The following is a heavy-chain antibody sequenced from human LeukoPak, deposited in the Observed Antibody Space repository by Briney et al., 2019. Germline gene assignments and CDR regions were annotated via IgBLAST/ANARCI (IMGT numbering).Heavy chain of an antibody. CDR2: IYHSGST. V-gene: IGHV4-38-2*02. Sequence: PSETLSLTCAVSGYSIISGYYWGWIRQPPVKGLEWIGSIYHSGSTYYNPSLKSRVTISVDTSKNQFSLKLSSVTAADTAVYYCAREGGGYYDRSGYYPLQHGGQGTLVTVSS. D-gene: IGHD3-22*01. CDR1: GYSIISGYY. CDR3: AREGGGYYDRSGYYPLQH. J-gene: IGHJ1*01.